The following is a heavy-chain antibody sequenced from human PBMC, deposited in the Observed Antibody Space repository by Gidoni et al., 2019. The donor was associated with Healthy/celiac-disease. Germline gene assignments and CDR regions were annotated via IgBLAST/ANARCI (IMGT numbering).Heavy chain of an antibody. CDR2: IYYSGST. J-gene: IGHJ4*02. CDR1: GGSVSSGSYY. V-gene: IGHV4-61*01. Sequence: QVQLQESGPGLVKPSETLSLTCTVSGGSVSSGSYYWSWIRQPPGKGLEWIGYIYYSGSTNYNPSLKSRVTISVDTSKNQFSLKLSSVTAADTAVYYCARGPGSSSWFDYWGQGTLVTVSS. D-gene: IGHD6-6*01. CDR3: ARGPGSSSWFDY.